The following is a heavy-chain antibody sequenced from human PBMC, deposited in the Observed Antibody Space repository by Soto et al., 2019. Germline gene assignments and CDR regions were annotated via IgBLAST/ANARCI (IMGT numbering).Heavy chain of an antibody. J-gene: IGHJ5*02. CDR1: GYTLTELS. CDR2: FDPEDGET. CDR3: ATLYYYDSSGWFDP. D-gene: IGHD3-22*01. Sequence: ASVKVSCKVSGYTLTELSMHWVRQAPGKGLEWMGGFDPEDGETIYAQKFQGRVTMTEDTSTDTAYMELSGLRSEDTAVYYCATLYYYDSSGWFDPWGQGTLVTVSS. V-gene: IGHV1-24*01.